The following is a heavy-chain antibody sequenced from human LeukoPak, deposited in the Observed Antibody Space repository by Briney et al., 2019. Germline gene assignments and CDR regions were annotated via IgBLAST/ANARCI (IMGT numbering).Heavy chain of an antibody. V-gene: IGHV4-34*01. D-gene: IGHD3-9*01. J-gene: IGHJ4*02. CDR1: GGSFSGYY. CDR3: AREDRYFDWVTVFDY. Sequence: SETLSLTCAVYGGSFSGYYWSWIRQPPGKGLEWIGEINHSGSTNYNPSLKSRVTISVDTSKNQFSLKLSSVTAADTAVYYCAREDRYFDWVTVFDYWGQGTLVTVSS. CDR2: INHSGST.